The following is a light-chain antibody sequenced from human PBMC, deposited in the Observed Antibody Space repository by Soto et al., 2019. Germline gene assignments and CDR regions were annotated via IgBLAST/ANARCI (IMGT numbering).Light chain of an antibody. J-gene: IGLJ1*01. CDR2: NNN. CDR3: AAWDDSLNGLV. CDR1: SSNIGSNT. V-gene: IGLV1-44*01. Sequence: QSVLTQPPSASGTPGQRVNISSSGSSSNIGSNTVNWYQQLPGTAPKLLIYNNNQRPSGVPDRFSGSKSGTSASLAISGLQSEDEADYYCAAWDDSLNGLVFGTGTKVTVL.